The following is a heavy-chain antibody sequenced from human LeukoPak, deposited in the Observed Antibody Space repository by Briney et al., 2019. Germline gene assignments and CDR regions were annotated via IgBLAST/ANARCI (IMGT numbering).Heavy chain of an antibody. V-gene: IGHV3-48*03. D-gene: IGHD2-21*02. CDR1: GFTFSSYE. Sequence: GGSLRLSCAASGFTFSSYEMNWVRQAPGKGLEWVSHIGVGGTAIYYADSVKGRFTISRDNAKNSLYLQMNSLRAEDTALYYCAREERNCGGDCYQHWGQGTLVTVSS. CDR3: AREERNCGGDCYQH. J-gene: IGHJ4*02. CDR2: IGVGGTAI.